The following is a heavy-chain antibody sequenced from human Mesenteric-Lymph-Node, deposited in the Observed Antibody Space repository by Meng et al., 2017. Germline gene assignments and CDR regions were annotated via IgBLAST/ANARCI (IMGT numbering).Heavy chain of an antibody. D-gene: IGHD3-10*01. CDR3: AKAPMVRGVIINLFDY. CDR2: ISSSSSYI. J-gene: IGHJ4*02. V-gene: IGHV3-21*04. CDR1: GFTFSSYS. Sequence: GESLKISCAASGFTFSSYSMNWVRQAPGKGLEWVSSISSSSSYIYYADSVKGRFTISRDNSKNTLYLQMNSLRAEDTAVYYCAKAPMVRGVIINLFDYWGQGTLVTVSS.